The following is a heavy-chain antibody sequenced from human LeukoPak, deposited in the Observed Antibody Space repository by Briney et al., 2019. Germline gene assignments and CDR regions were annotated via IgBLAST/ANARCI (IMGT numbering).Heavy chain of an antibody. CDR2: VGNDEKTI. J-gene: IGHJ4*02. D-gene: IGHD1-1*01. Sequence: PGGSLRLSCVASGFTFTGPSMHWVRQAPGKGLEWVAVVGNDEKTIFYADSVKGRFTISRDNSKNNVYLQMYSLRVEDTSIYYCVRDYNWGFDYWGQGTVVTVSS. CDR3: VRDYNWGFDY. CDR1: GFTFTGPS. V-gene: IGHV3-30*04.